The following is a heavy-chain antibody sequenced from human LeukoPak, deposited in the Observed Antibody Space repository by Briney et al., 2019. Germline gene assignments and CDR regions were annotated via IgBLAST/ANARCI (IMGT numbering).Heavy chain of an antibody. D-gene: IGHD3-9*01. J-gene: IGHJ5*02. CDR2: ISSSSSSYI. Sequence: GGSLRLSCAASGFTFSSYSMNWVRQAPGKGLEWVSSISSSSSSYIYYADSVKGRFTISRDNAKNSLYLQMNSLRAEDTAVYYCARVGGSILTGFNWFDPWGQGTLVTVSS. CDR3: ARVGGSILTGFNWFDP. CDR1: GFTFSSYS. V-gene: IGHV3-21*01.